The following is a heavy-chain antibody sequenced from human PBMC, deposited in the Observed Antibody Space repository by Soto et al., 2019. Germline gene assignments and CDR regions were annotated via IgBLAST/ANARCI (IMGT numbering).Heavy chain of an antibody. CDR1: GGSISSSNW. Sequence: QVHLQESGPGLVKPSGTLSLTCAVSGGSISSSNWWSWARQPPGKGLEWIGELYHSGSTNYHPSLKSRVTISVDRSNNQFSLKLSSVTAADTAVYYWARDTAMAHCDYWGQGTLVIVSS. J-gene: IGHJ4*02. CDR2: LYHSGST. CDR3: ARDTAMAHCDY. V-gene: IGHV4-4*02. D-gene: IGHD5-18*01.